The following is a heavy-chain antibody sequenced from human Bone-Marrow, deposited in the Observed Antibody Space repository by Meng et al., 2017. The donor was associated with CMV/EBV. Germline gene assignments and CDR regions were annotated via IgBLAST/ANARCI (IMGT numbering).Heavy chain of an antibody. Sequence: VASGFIFSAYAMNWVREAQVKGLEWVSVIYSGGSSTYYADSVRGRFTISRDNSKNTLYLQMNSLRAEDTAVYYCAKQPHYYDNSGYLWGQGTLVTVSS. CDR1: GFIFSAYA. V-gene: IGHV3-23*03. J-gene: IGHJ4*02. CDR3: AKQPHYYDNSGYL. CDR2: IYSGGSST. D-gene: IGHD3-22*01.